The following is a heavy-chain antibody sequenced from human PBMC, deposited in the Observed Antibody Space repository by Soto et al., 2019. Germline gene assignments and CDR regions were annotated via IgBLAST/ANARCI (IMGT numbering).Heavy chain of an antibody. J-gene: IGHJ6*02. D-gene: IGHD5-18*01. CDR3: ARDGWDTAMDPYYYCGMAV. Sequence: QVQLQESGPGLVKPSQTLSLTCTVSGGSSSSGDYYGIWIRQPPGKGLEWIGYISYSGSTYYNPSLKSRVIIAVDTSKNQFSLNMSSVTVADTAVYYSARDGWDTAMDPYYYCGMAVWGQGTTVTVSS. CDR2: ISYSGST. V-gene: IGHV4-30-4*01. CDR1: GGSSSSGDYY.